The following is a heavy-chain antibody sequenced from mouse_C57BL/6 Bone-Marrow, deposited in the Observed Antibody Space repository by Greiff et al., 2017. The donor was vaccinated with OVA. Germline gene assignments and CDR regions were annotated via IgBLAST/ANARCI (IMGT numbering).Heavy chain of an antibody. J-gene: IGHJ4*01. V-gene: IGHV5-2*03. CDR1: EYEFTSHD. D-gene: IGHD2-1*01. CDR3: ARLYGNYEGGYAMDY. Sequence: EVKLVESGGGLVQPGESLKLSCESNEYEFTSHDMSWVRKTPEKRLELVAAINSDGGSTYYPDTMERRFIISRDNTKKTLYLQMSSLRSEDTAVYYCARLYGNYEGGYAMDYWGQGTSVTVSS. CDR2: INSDGGST.